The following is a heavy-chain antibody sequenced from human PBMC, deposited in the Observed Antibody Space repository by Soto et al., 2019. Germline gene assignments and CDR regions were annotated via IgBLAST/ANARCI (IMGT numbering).Heavy chain of an antibody. Sequence: GGSLRLSCAASGFTFSSYSMNWVRQAPGKGLEWVSYISSSSSTIYYADSVKGRFTISRDNAKNSLYLQMNSLRAEDTAVYYCARDLNLGSFDYWGQGTLVTVAS. CDR3: ARDLNLGSFDY. V-gene: IGHV3-48*01. CDR1: GFTFSSYS. CDR2: ISSSSSTI. J-gene: IGHJ4*02.